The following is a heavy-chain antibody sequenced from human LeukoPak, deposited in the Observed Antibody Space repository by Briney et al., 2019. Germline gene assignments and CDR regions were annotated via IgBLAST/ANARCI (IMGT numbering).Heavy chain of an antibody. V-gene: IGHV3-15*01. CDR3: TSRYYDFWSPLLDY. Sequence: GGSLRLSCAASGFTFSNAWMSWVRQAPGKGLEWVGRIKSKTDGGTTDYAAPVKGRFTISRDDSKNTLYLQMNSLKTEDTAVYYCTSRYYDFWSPLLDYWGQGTLVTVSS. CDR1: GFTFSNAW. D-gene: IGHD3-3*01. J-gene: IGHJ4*02. CDR2: IKSKTDGGTT.